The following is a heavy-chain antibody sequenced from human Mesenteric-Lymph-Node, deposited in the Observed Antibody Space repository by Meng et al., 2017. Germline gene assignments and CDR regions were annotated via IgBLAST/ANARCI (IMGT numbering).Heavy chain of an antibody. CDR1: GFTFSRYN. CDR3: ARDLYYDSSGYGF. V-gene: IGHV3-21*01. J-gene: IGHJ4*02. CDR2: ITSSGSYI. D-gene: IGHD3-22*01. Sequence: RLGGAGGGLVKPGGSLRLSCAASGFTFSRYNINWVRQAPGKGLEWVSSITSSGSYIYYADSVKGRFTISRDDAKNSLYLQMNSLRPEDTAVYYCARDLYYDSSGYGFWGQGTLVTVSS.